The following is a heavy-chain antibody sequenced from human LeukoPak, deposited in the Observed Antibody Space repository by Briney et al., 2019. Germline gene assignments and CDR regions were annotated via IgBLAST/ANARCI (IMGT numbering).Heavy chain of an antibody. CDR3: AREVDYGDLYYFDY. CDR2: IYYSGST. V-gene: IGHV4-59*12. J-gene: IGHJ4*02. D-gene: IGHD4-17*01. Sequence: SETLSLTCTVSGGSISSYYWSWIRQPPGKGLEWIGYIYYSGSTNYNPSLKSRVTISVDTSKNQFSLKLSSVTAADTAVYYCAREVDYGDLYYFDYWGQGTLVTVSS. CDR1: GGSISSYY.